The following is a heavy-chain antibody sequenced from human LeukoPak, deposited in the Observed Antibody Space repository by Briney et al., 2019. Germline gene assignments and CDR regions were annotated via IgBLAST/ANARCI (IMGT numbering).Heavy chain of an antibody. CDR1: GGTFSSYA. D-gene: IGHD3-3*01. CDR2: IIPIFGTA. V-gene: IGHV1-69*05. J-gene: IGHJ4*02. Sequence: GASMKVSCKASGGTFSSYAISWVRQAPGQGLEWMGGIIPIFGTANYAQKFQGRVTITTDESTSTAYMELSSLRSEDTAVYYCAKTDFWSGPAPYYFDYWGQGTLVTVSS. CDR3: AKTDFWSGPAPYYFDY.